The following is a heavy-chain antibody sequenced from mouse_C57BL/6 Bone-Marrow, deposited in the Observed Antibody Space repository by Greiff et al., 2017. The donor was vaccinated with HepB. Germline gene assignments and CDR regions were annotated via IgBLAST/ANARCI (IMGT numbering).Heavy chain of an antibody. J-gene: IGHJ2*01. CDR3: TGGGVTTYFDY. Sequence: EVKLVESGGGLVQPGGSMKLSCVASGFTFSNYWMNWVRQSPEKGLEWVAQIRLKSDNYATHYAESVKGRFTISRDDSKSSVYLQMNNLRAEDTGIYYCTGGGVTTYFDYWGQGTTLTVSS. D-gene: IGHD2-2*01. CDR1: GFTFSNYW. V-gene: IGHV6-3*01. CDR2: IRLKSDNYAT.